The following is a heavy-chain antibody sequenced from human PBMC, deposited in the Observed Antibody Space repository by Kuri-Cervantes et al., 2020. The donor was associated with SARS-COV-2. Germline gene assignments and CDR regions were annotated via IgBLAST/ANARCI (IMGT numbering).Heavy chain of an antibody. CDR2: TIYRCKWYN. CDR1: GDSVSSNSAA. CDR3: ARHRWFDP. J-gene: IGHJ5*02. Sequence: SETLSLTCAISGDSVSSNSAAWNWIRQSPSRGLEWLGRTIYRCKWYNDYAVSVKSRITINPDTSKNQFSLKLSSVTAADTAVYYCARHRWFDPWGQGTLVTVSS. V-gene: IGHV6-1*01. D-gene: IGHD1-14*01.